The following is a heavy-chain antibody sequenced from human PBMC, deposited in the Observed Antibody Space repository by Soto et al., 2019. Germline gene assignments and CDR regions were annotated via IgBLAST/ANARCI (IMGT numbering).Heavy chain of an antibody. CDR1: GGSINTFY. V-gene: IGHV4-4*07. Sequence: SETLSLTCTVSGGSINTFYWSWVRQPAGKGLEWIGRIFSSGSTSFNPSLESRVAMSVDTSKNHFSLNLSSVTAADTAVYYCARHVAGSYAFDIWGQGTMVTVSS. CDR3: ARHVAGSYAFDI. D-gene: IGHD3-10*01. J-gene: IGHJ3*02. CDR2: IFSSGST.